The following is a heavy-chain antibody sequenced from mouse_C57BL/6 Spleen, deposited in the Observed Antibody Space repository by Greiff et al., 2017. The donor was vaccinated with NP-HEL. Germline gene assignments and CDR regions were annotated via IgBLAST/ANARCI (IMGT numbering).Heavy chain of an antibody. J-gene: IGHJ2*01. CDR2: IYPGSGST. D-gene: IGHD1-1*01. Sequence: QVHVKQPGAELVKPGASVKMSCKASGYTFTSYWITWVKQRPGQGLEWIGDIYPGSGSTNYNEKFKSKATLTVDTSSSTAYMQLSSLTSEDSAVYYCARDYYGSRKYYFDYWGQGTTLTVSS. CDR3: ARDYYGSRKYYFDY. V-gene: IGHV1-55*01. CDR1: GYTFTSYW.